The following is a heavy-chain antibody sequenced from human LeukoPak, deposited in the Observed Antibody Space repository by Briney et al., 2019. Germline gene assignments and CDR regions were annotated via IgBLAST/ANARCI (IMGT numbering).Heavy chain of an antibody. D-gene: IGHD1-26*01. Sequence: ASVKVSCKASVDTFTSYYMHCVRHTPGQGLEWMGLIYPTGGSTGYAQRCQGRVTMTRDMSTSTDYMELSRLRSEDTAIYYCARDNSVGDDAWWFDPWGQGTLVTVSS. CDR1: VDTFTSYY. J-gene: IGHJ5*02. CDR3: ARDNSVGDDAWWFDP. CDR2: IYPTGGST. V-gene: IGHV1-46*01.